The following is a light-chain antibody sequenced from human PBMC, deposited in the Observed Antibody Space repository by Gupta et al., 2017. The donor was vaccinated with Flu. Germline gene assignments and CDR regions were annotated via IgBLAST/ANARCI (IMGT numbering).Light chain of an antibody. CDR2: AAS. Sequence: DIQMTQSPSSLSASVGDRVTITCRASQIINRYLNWYQEKPGKAPKLLIYAASSLQSGVPSRFSGSGSGTDFTLTISRLQPEDFATYYCQQSDSKPLTFGGGTKVEIK. CDR1: QIINRY. CDR3: QQSDSKPLT. J-gene: IGKJ4*01. V-gene: IGKV1-39*01.